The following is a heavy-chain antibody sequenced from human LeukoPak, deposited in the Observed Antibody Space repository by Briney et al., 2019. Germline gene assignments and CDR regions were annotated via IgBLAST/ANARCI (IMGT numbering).Heavy chain of an antibody. J-gene: IGHJ6*02. CDR1: GFTLSSYA. CDR2: ISGSGGST. D-gene: IGHD3-16*01. V-gene: IGHV3-23*01. CDR3: ARPRGTVYYYAMDV. Sequence: PGGSLRLSCAASGFTLSSYAMSWVRQAPGKGLEWVSAISGSGGSTYYADSVKGRFTISRDNSKNTLYLQMDSLRVEDTAVYYCARPRGTVYYYAMDVWGQGTTVTVSS.